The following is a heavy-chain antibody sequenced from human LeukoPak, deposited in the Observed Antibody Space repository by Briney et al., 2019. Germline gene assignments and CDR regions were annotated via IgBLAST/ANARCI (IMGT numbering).Heavy chain of an antibody. CDR3: ARDSSGPAF. CDR2: IYSGGGT. D-gene: IGHD6-19*01. Sequence: GGSLRPSCAASGFTVSNNYMSWVRQAPGKGLEWVSVIYSGGGTFYSDSVKGRFTISRDYSKNTLYLQMNSLRADDTAVYYCARDSSGPAFWGQGTLVTVSS. V-gene: IGHV3-53*01. J-gene: IGHJ4*02. CDR1: GFTVSNNY.